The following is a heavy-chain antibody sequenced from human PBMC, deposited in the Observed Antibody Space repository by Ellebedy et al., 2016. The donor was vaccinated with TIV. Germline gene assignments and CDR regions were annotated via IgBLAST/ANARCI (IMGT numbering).Heavy chain of an antibody. CDR3: AEEWPSYSSSFGY. CDR1: GFTFSNYA. V-gene: IGHV3-23*01. Sequence: GGSLRPSCAASGFTFSNYAMSWVRQAPGKGLEWVSGISISGGDTYYVDSVKGRFTISRDNSENTLYLQMNSLRAEDTAVYYCAEEWPSYSSSFGYWGQGTLVTVSS. J-gene: IGHJ4*02. CDR2: ISISGGDT. D-gene: IGHD6-13*01.